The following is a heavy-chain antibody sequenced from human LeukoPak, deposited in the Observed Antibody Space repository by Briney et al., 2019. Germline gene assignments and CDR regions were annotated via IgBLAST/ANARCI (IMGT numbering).Heavy chain of an antibody. V-gene: IGHV3-48*03. Sequence: GGSLRLSCAASGFRFSSYEMNWVRQAPGRGLGWVSYIGNTGRTIYYVDSVKGRFTVSRDNAKNSLYLQMNSLRAEDTAIYYCVRGDRYFFDYWGQGTLVTVSS. CDR1: GFRFSSYE. CDR3: VRGDRYFFDY. CDR2: IGNTGRTI. D-gene: IGHD1-14*01. J-gene: IGHJ4*02.